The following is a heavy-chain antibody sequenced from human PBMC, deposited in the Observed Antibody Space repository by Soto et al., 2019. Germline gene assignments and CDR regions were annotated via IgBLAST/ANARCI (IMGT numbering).Heavy chain of an antibody. Sequence: ASVKVSCTASGFSFTGYYIHWLRQAPGQGLEWMGWINAHSGGTEYAQKFQGRVTLTRDTSIATAYLTLTSLTSDDTALYYCAKDVTLQLAYWFDPWGQGTHVTV. V-gene: IGHV1-2*02. D-gene: IGHD6-6*01. CDR3: AKDVTLQLAYWFDP. CDR1: GFSFTGYY. J-gene: IGHJ5*02. CDR2: INAHSGGT.